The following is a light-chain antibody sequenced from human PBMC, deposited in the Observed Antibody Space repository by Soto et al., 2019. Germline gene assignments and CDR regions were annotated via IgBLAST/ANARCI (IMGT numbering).Light chain of an antibody. Sequence: EIVLTQSPGTLSLSPGDRATLSCRASQSVSSNYLAWYQQKPGQAPRLLIYGASIRATGIPDRFSGSGSGTDFTLTIRRLEPEDFAVYFCHQYGSSPRTFGQWTKVEIK. J-gene: IGKJ1*01. V-gene: IGKV3-20*01. CDR2: GAS. CDR1: QSVSSNY. CDR3: HQYGSSPRT.